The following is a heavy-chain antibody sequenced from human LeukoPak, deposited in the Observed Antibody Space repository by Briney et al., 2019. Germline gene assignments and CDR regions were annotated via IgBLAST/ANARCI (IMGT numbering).Heavy chain of an antibody. CDR2: ILYDGSNK. J-gene: IGHJ3*02. CDR1: GFTFTSYA. V-gene: IGHV3-30-3*01. D-gene: IGHD6-13*01. Sequence: SGGSLRLSCAASGFTFTSYAMHWVRQAPGKGLEWVAVILYDGSNKYYADSVKGRFTISRDNSKNTLYLQMNSLRAEDTAVYYCARDLDTDSSWYPGAFDIWGQGTMVTVSS. CDR3: ARDLDTDSSWYPGAFDI.